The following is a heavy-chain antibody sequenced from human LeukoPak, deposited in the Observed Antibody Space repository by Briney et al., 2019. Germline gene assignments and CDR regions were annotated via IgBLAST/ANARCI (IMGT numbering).Heavy chain of an antibody. J-gene: IGHJ4*02. V-gene: IGHV3-11*01. CDR2: ISSSGSTI. CDR3: SSAIAVAGSPFDY. Sequence: GGSPRLSCAASGVTFCDYYMSCIRHALGKRVEWGSYISSSGSTIYYADSAKGGFTISRDNAKNSLYLQMNSLRAEDTAVYYCSSAIAVAGSPFDYWGQGTLVTVSS. CDR1: GVTFCDYY. D-gene: IGHD6-19*01.